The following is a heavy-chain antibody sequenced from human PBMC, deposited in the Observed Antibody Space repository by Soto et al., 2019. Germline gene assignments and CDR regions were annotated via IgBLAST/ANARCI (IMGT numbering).Heavy chain of an antibody. D-gene: IGHD6-13*01. Sequence: EVQLVESGGGLVQPGGSLRLSCAASGFTFSSYWMSWVRQAPGKGLEWVANIKQDGSEKYYVDSVKGRFTISRDNAKNSLYLQMNSLRAEDTAVYYCARCMGSSWLYYSYGMDVWGQGTTVTVSS. CDR3: ARCMGSSWLYYSYGMDV. CDR1: GFTFSSYW. CDR2: IKQDGSEK. V-gene: IGHV3-7*01. J-gene: IGHJ6*02.